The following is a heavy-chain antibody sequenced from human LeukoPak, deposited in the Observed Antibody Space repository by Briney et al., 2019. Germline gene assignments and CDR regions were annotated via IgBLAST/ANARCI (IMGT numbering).Heavy chain of an antibody. CDR3: ARQLGYCSSTSCYADKVDY. CDR2: IYTSGST. CDR1: GGSISSYY. J-gene: IGHJ4*02. D-gene: IGHD2-2*01. V-gene: IGHV4-4*07. Sequence: SETLSLTCTVSGGSISSYYWSWIRQPAGKGLEWIGRIYTSGSTNYSPSLKSRVTISVDTSKNQFSLKLSSVTAADTAVYYCARQLGYCSSTSCYADKVDYWGQGTLVTVSS.